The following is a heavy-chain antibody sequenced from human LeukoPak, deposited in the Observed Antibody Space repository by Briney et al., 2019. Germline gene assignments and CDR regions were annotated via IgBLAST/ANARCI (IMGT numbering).Heavy chain of an antibody. D-gene: IGHD6-13*01. V-gene: IGHV3-7*01. J-gene: IGHJ4*02. CDR3: ARVGSSWYAYFDY. CDR1: GCTFSSYW. Sequence: GGSLRLSCAASGCTFSSYWMSWVRQAPGKGLEWVANIKQDGSEKYYVDSVKGRFTISRDNAKNSLYLQMNSLRAEDTAVYYCARVGSSWYAYFDYWGQGTLVTVSS. CDR2: IKQDGSEK.